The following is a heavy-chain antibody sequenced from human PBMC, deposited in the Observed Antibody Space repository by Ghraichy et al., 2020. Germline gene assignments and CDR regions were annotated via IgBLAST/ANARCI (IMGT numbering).Heavy chain of an antibody. V-gene: IGHV3-20*01. Sequence: GESLNISCAASGFTFDDYGMSWVRQAPGKGLEWVSGINWNGGSTGYADSVKGRFTISRDNAKNSLYLQMNSLRAEDTALYHCARGVLYYYDSSGYYQPWGQGTLVTVSS. CDR1: GFTFDDYG. J-gene: IGHJ5*02. D-gene: IGHD3-22*01. CDR3: ARGVLYYYDSSGYYQP. CDR2: INWNGGST.